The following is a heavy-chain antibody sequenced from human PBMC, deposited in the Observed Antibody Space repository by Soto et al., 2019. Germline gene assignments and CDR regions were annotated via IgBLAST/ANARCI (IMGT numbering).Heavy chain of an antibody. CDR2: IYWDDDK. V-gene: IGHV2-5*02. J-gene: IGHJ5*02. CDR3: AHRRSSGPTDWFDP. D-gene: IGHD6-19*01. Sequence: QITLKESGPTLVKPTQTLTLTCTFSGFSLSTSGVGVGWIRQPPGKALEWLALIYWDDDKRYSPSLKSRLTTXKXTXXNQVVLTMTNMDPVDTATHYCAHRRSSGPTDWFDPWGQGTLVTVSS. CDR1: GFSLSTSGVG.